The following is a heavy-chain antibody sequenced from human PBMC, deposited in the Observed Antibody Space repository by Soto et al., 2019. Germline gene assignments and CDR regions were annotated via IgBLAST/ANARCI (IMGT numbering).Heavy chain of an antibody. D-gene: IGHD3-10*01. CDR3: ASRITMVRGVIRYYYYYGMDV. CDR1: GGTSSSYA. Sequence: SVKVSCKASGGTSSSYAISWVRQAPGQGLEWMGGIIPIFGTANYAQKFQGRVTITADESTSTAYMELSSLRSEGTAVYYCASRITMVRGVIRYYYYYGMDVWGQGTTVTVSS. V-gene: IGHV1-69*13. CDR2: IIPIFGTA. J-gene: IGHJ6*02.